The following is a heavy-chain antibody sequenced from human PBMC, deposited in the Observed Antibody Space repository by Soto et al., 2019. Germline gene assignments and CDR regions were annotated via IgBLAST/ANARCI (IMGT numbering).Heavy chain of an antibody. CDR1: GFTFSSYS. J-gene: IGHJ4*02. CDR3: ARDGGSYFEEDY. Sequence: EVQLVESGGGLVKPGGSLRLSCAASGFTFSSYSMNWVRQAPGKGLEWVSSISSSSSYIYYADSVKGRFTISRDNAKNSLYLQRNSLRAEDTAVYYCARDGGSYFEEDYWGQGTLVTVSS. D-gene: IGHD1-26*01. V-gene: IGHV3-21*01. CDR2: ISSSSSYI.